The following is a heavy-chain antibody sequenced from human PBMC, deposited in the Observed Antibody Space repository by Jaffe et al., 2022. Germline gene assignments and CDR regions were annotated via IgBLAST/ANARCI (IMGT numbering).Heavy chain of an antibody. CDR1: GGSISSGSYY. Sequence: QVQLQESGPGLVKPSQTLSLTCTVSGGSISSGSYYWSWIRQPAGKGLEWIGRIYTSGSTNYNPSLKSRVTISVDTSKNQFSLKLSSVTAADTAVYYCARGGVLLWFGELSRILSLDYWGQGTLVTVSS. D-gene: IGHD3-10*01. V-gene: IGHV4-61*02. J-gene: IGHJ4*02. CDR3: ARGGVLLWFGELSRILSLDY. CDR2: IYTSGST.